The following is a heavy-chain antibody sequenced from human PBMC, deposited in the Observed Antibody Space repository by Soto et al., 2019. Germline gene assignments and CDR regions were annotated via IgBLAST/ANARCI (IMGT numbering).Heavy chain of an antibody. CDR2: VSKSDYT. J-gene: IGHJ4*02. CDR1: GFNFNNYG. Sequence: GGSLRLSCAVSGFNFNNYGINCVRQAPGKGLEWVSSVSKSDYTYYSDSVKGRFTISRDNAKNSVSLQMNTLRAEDTAVYYCAREDSIIIPAVSDFWGQGTLVTVSS. V-gene: IGHV3-21*01. CDR3: AREDSIIIPAVSDF. D-gene: IGHD2-2*01.